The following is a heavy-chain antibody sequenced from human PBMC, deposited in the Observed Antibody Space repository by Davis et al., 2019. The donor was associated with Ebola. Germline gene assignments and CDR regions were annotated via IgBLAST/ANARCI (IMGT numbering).Heavy chain of an antibody. Sequence: PSETLSLTCTVSGGSISSSIYYWGWIRQPPGKGLEWIGSIYYSGSTNYNPSLKSRVTISVDTSKNQFSLKLSSVTAADTAVYYCARGDHYYYYGMDVWGQGTTVTVSS. CDR1: GGSISSSIYY. J-gene: IGHJ6*02. D-gene: IGHD5-24*01. V-gene: IGHV4-39*07. CDR3: ARGDHYYYYGMDV. CDR2: IYYSGST.